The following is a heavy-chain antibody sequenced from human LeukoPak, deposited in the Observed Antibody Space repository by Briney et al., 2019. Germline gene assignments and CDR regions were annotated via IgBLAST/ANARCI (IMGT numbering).Heavy chain of an antibody. CDR2: IKSKTDGGTT. V-gene: IGHV3-15*01. D-gene: IGHD3-22*01. Sequence: GGSLRLSCVGSGFTFSNAWMSWVRQAPGKGLEWVGRIKSKTDGGTTHYAASVKGRFTISRDDSKTTLCLQMNSLKTEDTAVYYCAADSYEGWFDPWGQGTLVTVSS. J-gene: IGHJ5*02. CDR1: GFTFSNAW. CDR3: AADSYEGWFDP.